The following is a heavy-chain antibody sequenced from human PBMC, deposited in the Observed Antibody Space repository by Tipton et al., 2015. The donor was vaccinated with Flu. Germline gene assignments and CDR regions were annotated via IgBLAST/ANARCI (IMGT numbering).Heavy chain of an antibody. Sequence: TLSLTCTVSGGSISSYYWSWIRQPAGKGLEWIGRMYTSGSTKYNPSLKSRVTTSVDTSKSQFSLKLSSVTAADMAIYYCASERSYGDWYFDLWGRGTLVTVSS. CDR2: MYTSGST. CDR3: ASERSYGDWYFDL. J-gene: IGHJ2*01. CDR1: GGSISSYY. V-gene: IGHV4-4*07. D-gene: IGHD4-17*01.